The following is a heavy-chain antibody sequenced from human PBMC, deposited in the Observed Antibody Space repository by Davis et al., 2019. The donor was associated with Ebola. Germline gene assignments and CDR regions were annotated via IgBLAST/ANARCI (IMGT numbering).Heavy chain of an antibody. D-gene: IGHD6-13*01. CDR3: TTGYSGSSWYDYYYYGMDV. V-gene: IGHV3-73*01. CDR1: GFTFSGSA. Sequence: PGGSLRLSCAASGFTFSGSAMHWVRQASGKGLEWVARIRSKANSYATAYAASVKGRFTISRDDSKNTAYLQMNSLKTEDTAVYYCTTGYSGSSWYDYYYYGMDVWGQGTTVTVSS. CDR2: IRSKANSYAT. J-gene: IGHJ6*02.